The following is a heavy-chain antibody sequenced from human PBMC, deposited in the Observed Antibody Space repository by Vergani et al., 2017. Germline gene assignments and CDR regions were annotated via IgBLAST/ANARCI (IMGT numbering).Heavy chain of an antibody. CDR1: GFTFSSYG. CDR3: ARDPRVGAVDY. Sequence: VQLLESGGGLVQPGGSLRLSCAASGFTFSSYGMHWVRQAPGKGLEWVAVIWYDGSNKYYADSVKGRFTISRDNAKNSLYLQMNSLRAEDTAVYYCARDPRVGAVDYWGQGTLVTVSS. J-gene: IGHJ4*02. V-gene: IGHV3-33*01. D-gene: IGHD1-26*01. CDR2: IWYDGSNK.